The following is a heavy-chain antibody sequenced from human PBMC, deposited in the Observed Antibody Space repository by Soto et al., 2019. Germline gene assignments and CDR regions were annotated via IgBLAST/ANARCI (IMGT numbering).Heavy chain of an antibody. Sequence: SETLSLTCTVSGGSISSYYWSWIRQPPGKGLEWIGYICYSGSTNYNPSLKSRVTISVDTSKNQFSLKLSSVTAADTAVYYCARALDYGGDYYYYGMDVWGQGTTVTVSS. CDR3: ARALDYGGDYYYYGMDV. CDR1: GGSISSYY. CDR2: ICYSGST. D-gene: IGHD4-17*01. J-gene: IGHJ6*02. V-gene: IGHV4-59*01.